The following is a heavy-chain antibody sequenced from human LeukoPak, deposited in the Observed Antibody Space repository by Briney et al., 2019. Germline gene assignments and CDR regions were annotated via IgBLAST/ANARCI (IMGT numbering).Heavy chain of an antibody. CDR1: GFTFSSYA. V-gene: IGHV3-66*01. Sequence: GGSLRLSCAASGFTFSSYAMSWVRQAPGKGLEWVSVIYSGGSTYYADSVKGRFTISRDNSKNTLYLQMNSLRAEDTAVYYCARDPQMNYFDYWGQGTLVTVSS. D-gene: IGHD5-24*01. CDR2: IYSGGST. CDR3: ARDPQMNYFDY. J-gene: IGHJ4*02.